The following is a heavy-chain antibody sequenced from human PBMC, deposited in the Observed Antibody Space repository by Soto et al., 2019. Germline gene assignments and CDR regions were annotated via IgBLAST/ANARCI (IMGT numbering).Heavy chain of an antibody. Sequence: SVQASCRASGLTFSSYAISWVRQAPGQGLEWMGGIIPIFGTANYAQKFQGRVTITADESTSTAYMELSSLRSEDTAVYYCARGPVVAARRAYYFDYWGQGTLVTLSS. CDR1: GLTFSSYA. J-gene: IGHJ4*02. CDR2: IIPIFGTA. V-gene: IGHV1-69*13. D-gene: IGHD6-6*01. CDR3: ARGPVVAARRAYYFDY.